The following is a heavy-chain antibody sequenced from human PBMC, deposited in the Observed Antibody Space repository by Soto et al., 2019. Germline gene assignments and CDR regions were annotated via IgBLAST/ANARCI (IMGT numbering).Heavy chain of an antibody. D-gene: IGHD5-18*01. CDR1: GFTFSSYG. V-gene: IGHV3-33*01. J-gene: IGHJ6*02. CDR3: ARGRLAAMVYYYGMDV. CDR2: IWYDGSNK. Sequence: QVQLVESGGGVVQPGRSLRLSCAASGFTFSSYGMHWVRQAPGKGLEWVAVIWYDGSNKYYADSVKGRFTISRDNSKNTLYLQMNSLRAEDTAVYYCARGRLAAMVYYYGMDVWGQGTTVTVSS.